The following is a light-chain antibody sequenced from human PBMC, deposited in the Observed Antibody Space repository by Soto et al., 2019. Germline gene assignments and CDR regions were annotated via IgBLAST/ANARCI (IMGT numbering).Light chain of an antibody. CDR1: QSVSSSY. Sequence: SLAPGERTERSSRGSQSVSSSYLAWYQQKPGQAPRLLIYDTSNWATGIPARFSGRGSGTYFSLAITSRGPEDLAVYFFEQRSNCPHAVGQGTRLEIK. V-gene: IGKV3-11*01. J-gene: IGKJ5*01. CDR2: DTS. CDR3: EQRSNCPHA.